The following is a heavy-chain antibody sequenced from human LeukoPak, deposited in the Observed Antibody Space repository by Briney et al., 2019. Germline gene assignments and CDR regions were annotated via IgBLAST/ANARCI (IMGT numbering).Heavy chain of an antibody. J-gene: IGHJ4*02. D-gene: IGHD6-13*01. CDR1: GFTFSSYA. V-gene: IGHV3-23*01. Sequence: GGSLRLSCAASGFTFSSYAMSWVRQAPGKGLDWVSAISVSGGSTYSAHSVKGRFTISRDNSKNTLYLQMNSVRAEDTALYYCAMRRLQLDVDYWGQGTLVTVSS. CDR2: ISVSGGST. CDR3: AMRRLQLDVDY.